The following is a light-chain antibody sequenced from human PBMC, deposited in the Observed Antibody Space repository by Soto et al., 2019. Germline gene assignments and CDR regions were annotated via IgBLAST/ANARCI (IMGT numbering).Light chain of an antibody. Sequence: EIVLTQSPATLSLSPGERGSLSCRGSQSVSSYLAWYQQKPGQAPRLLIYDASNRATGIPARFSGSGSGTDFTLTISSLEPEDFAVYYCQQRSNWPAITFGQGTRLEIK. J-gene: IGKJ5*01. CDR1: QSVSSY. V-gene: IGKV3-11*01. CDR2: DAS. CDR3: QQRSNWPAIT.